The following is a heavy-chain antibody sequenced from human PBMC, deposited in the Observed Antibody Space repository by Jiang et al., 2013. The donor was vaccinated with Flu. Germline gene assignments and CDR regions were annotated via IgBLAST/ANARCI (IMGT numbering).Heavy chain of an antibody. CDR2: TYFRSKWYN. J-gene: IGHJ4*02. D-gene: IGHD1-7*01. V-gene: IGHV6-1*01. CDR3: ARDEDWNYEY. Sequence: QTLSLTCAISGDSVSSSTAAWNWIRQSPSRGLEWLGRTYFRSKWYNDYAASVKSRITVNGDSSKNHFSLQLNSVTPEDTAVYYCARDEDWNYEYWGQGTLVTVSS. CDR1: GDSVSSSTAA.